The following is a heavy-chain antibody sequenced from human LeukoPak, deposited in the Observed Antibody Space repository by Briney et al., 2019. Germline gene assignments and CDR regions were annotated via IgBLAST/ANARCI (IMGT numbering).Heavy chain of an antibody. V-gene: IGHV3-48*03. CDR1: GFTFSSYE. D-gene: IGHD3-10*01. CDR3: ARALGSGSTRGYLDY. CDR2: IITIGLTI. Sequence: GGSLRLSCAASGFTFSSYEMNWVRQAPGKGLEWVSYIITIGLTIFSPASLHARLTISRANPNPSLYLQMNSLRAEDTGVYYCARALGSGSTRGYLDYWGQGALVTVSS. J-gene: IGHJ4*02.